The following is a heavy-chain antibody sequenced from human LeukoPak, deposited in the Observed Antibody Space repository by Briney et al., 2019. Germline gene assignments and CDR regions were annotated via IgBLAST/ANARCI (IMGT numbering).Heavy chain of an antibody. CDR2: ISSSSYI. J-gene: IGHJ3*02. Sequence: GGSLRLSCAASGFTFSSYSMNWVRQAPGKGLEWVSSISSSSYIYYADSVKGRFTISRDNAKNSLYLQMNSLRAEDTAVYYCARDGSSSDAFDIWGQGTMVTVSS. V-gene: IGHV3-21*01. CDR3: ARDGSSSDAFDI. D-gene: IGHD6-6*01. CDR1: GFTFSSYS.